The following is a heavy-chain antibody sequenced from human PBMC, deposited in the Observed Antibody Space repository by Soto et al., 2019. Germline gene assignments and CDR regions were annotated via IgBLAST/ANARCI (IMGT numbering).Heavy chain of an antibody. CDR1: GFTLSSYW. V-gene: IGHV3-7*01. CDR3: ARDQDCGGDCYRSGAFDI. Sequence: GESLKISCAASGFTLSSYWMSWVRQAPGKGLEWVANIKQDGSEKYYVDSVKGRFTISRDNAKNSLYLQMNSLRAEDTAVYYCARDQDCGGDCYRSGAFDIWGQGTMVTVSS. J-gene: IGHJ3*02. D-gene: IGHD2-21*01. CDR2: IKQDGSEK.